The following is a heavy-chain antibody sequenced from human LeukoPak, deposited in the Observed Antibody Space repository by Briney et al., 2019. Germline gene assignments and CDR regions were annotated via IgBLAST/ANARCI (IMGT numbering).Heavy chain of an antibody. CDR3: AKGWWLRLDYFDY. V-gene: IGHV3-30*18. CDR2: ISFDGSSK. J-gene: IGHJ4*02. CDR1: GFTFSSHG. D-gene: IGHD5-12*01. Sequence: GGSLRLSRAASGFTFSSHGMHWVRQAPGKGLEWVAVISFDGSSKYYADSVKGRFTISRENSKNTLYLQMNSLRPEDTAVYYCAKGWWLRLDYFDYWGQGTLVTVSS.